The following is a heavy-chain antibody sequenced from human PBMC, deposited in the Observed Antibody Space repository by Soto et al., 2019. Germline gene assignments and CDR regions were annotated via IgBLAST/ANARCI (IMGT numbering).Heavy chain of an antibody. Sequence: GGSLRLSCAASGFTFSSYAMSWVRQAPGKGLEWVSAISGSGGSTYYADSVKGRFTISRDNSKNTLYLQMNSLRAEDTAVYYCAKEGPGVLLFLEWRGAYYFDYWGQGTLVTVSS. CDR1: GFTFSSYA. D-gene: IGHD3-3*01. J-gene: IGHJ4*02. V-gene: IGHV3-23*01. CDR3: AKEGPGVLLFLEWRGAYYFDY. CDR2: ISGSGGST.